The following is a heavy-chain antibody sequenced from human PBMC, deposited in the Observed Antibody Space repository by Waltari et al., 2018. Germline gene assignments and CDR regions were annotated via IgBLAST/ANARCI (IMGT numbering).Heavy chain of an antibody. J-gene: IGHJ4*02. CDR2: MNPNSGNT. Sequence: QVQLVQSGAEVKKPGASVKVSCKASGYTFTSYDINWVRQATGQGLEWMGWMNPNSGNTGYAQKCQGRVTITRNTSISTAYMELSSLRSEDTAVYYCARVSGYYYARVLLYWGQGTLVTVSS. CDR1: GYTFTSYD. D-gene: IGHD3-22*01. V-gene: IGHV1-8*03. CDR3: ARVSGYYYARVLLY.